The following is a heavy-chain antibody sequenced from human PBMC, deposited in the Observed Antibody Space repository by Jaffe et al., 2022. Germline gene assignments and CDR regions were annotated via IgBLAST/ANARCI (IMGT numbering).Heavy chain of an antibody. CDR3: ARVSSKGRYSSSPAEQQLVPNFDY. V-gene: IGHV4-61*01. D-gene: IGHD6-13*01. CDR1: GGSVSSGSYY. CDR2: IYYSGST. Sequence: QVQLQESGPGLVKPSETLSLTCTVSGGSVSSGSYYWSWIRQPPGKGLEWIGYIYYSGSTNYNPSLKSRVTISVDTSKNQFSLKLSSVTAADTAVYYCARVSSKGRYSSSPAEQQLVPNFDYWGQGTLVTVSS. J-gene: IGHJ4*02.